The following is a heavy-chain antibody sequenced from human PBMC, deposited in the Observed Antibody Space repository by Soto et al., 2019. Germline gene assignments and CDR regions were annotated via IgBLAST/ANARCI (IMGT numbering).Heavy chain of an antibody. CDR2: IYYSGST. D-gene: IGHD3-10*01. Sequence: SETLSLTCTVSGGSISSSSYYWGWIRQPPGKGLEWIGSIYYSGSTYYNPSLKSRVTISVDTSKNQFSLKLSSVTAADTAVYYCARPVGGSGSHLDYWGQGTLVTVSS. CDR3: ARPVGGSGSHLDY. CDR1: GGSISSSSYY. V-gene: IGHV4-39*01. J-gene: IGHJ4*02.